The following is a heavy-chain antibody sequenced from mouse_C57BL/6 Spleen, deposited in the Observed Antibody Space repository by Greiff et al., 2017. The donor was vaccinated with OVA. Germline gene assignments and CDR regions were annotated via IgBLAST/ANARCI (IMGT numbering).Heavy chain of an antibody. CDR1: GYTFTGYW. V-gene: IGHV1-9*01. D-gene: IGHD1-1*01. J-gene: IGHJ2*01. Sequence: VKLQESGAELMKPGASVKLSCKATGYTFTGYWIEWVKQRPGHGLEWIGEILPGSGGTNYNEKFKGKATFTADTSSNTAYMQLSSLTTEDSAIYDCSRLISTGGFAYWGQGTTLTVSS. CDR2: ILPGSGGT. CDR3: SRLISTGGFAY.